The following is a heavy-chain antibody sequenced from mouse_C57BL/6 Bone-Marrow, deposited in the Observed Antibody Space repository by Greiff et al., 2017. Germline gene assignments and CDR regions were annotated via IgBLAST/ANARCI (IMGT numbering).Heavy chain of an antibody. J-gene: IGHJ2*01. Sequence: EVQLQQSGPELVKPGASVKIPCKASGYTFTDYNMDWVKQSHGKSLEWIGDINPNNGGTIYNQKFKGKATLTVDKSSSTAYMELRSLTSEDTAVYYCACRRLYDYDVGYYFDYWGQGTTLTVSS. CDR1: GYTFTDYN. V-gene: IGHV1-18*01. D-gene: IGHD2-4*01. CDR2: INPNNGGT. CDR3: ACRRLYDYDVGYYFDY.